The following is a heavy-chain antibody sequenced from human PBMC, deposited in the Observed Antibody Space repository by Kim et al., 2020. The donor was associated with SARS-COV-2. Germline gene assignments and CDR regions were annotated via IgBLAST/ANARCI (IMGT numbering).Heavy chain of an antibody. CDR3: ARFWHCSGGSCYSGGDGMDV. CDR1: GYTFTGYY. J-gene: IGHJ6*02. CDR2: INPNSGGT. Sequence: ASVKVSCKASGYTFTGYYIHWVRQAPGQGLDWMGWINPNSGGTNYAQKFQGRVTMTRDTSISTAYMELSRLRSDDSAVYYCARFWHCSGGSCYSGGDGMDVWGQGTTVTVSS. V-gene: IGHV1-2*02. D-gene: IGHD2-15*01.